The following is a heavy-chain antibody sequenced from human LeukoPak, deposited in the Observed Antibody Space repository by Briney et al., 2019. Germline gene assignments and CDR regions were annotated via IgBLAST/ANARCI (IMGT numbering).Heavy chain of an antibody. CDR2: MNPNSGNT. CDR1: RYTFTSYD. D-gene: IGHD5-18*01. J-gene: IGHJ5*02. CDR3: ARKSYGSNRWFDP. Sequence: GASVKVSCKASRYTFTSYDINWVRQAPGQGLEWMGWMNPNSGNTGYAQKFQGRVTMTSNTSISTAYMELSSLRSEDTAVYYCARKSYGSNRWFDPWGQGTLVTVSS. V-gene: IGHV1-8*01.